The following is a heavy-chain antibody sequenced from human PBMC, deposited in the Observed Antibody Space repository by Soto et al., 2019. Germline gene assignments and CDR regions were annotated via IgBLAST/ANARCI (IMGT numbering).Heavy chain of an antibody. Sequence: PGGSLRPSFQTSGFTFSYYWLHGFRQTPEKGLVWVERIYSDGSATTYADSVKGRFTISRDNSKNTLYLQMNSLRADATAVYYCARGNYGGFDYWGQGTLVTVSS. CDR1: GFTFSYYW. D-gene: IGHD4-17*01. CDR2: IYSDGSAT. CDR3: ARGNYGGFDY. J-gene: IGHJ4*02. V-gene: IGHV3-74*03.